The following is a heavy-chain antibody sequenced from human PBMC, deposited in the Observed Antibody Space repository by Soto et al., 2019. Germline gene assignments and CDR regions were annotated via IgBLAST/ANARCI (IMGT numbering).Heavy chain of an antibody. J-gene: IGHJ4*02. Sequence: PGGSLRLSCAASGFTFSSYGMHWVRQAPGKGLEWVAVISYDGSNKYYADSVKGRFTISRDNSKNTLYLQMNSLRAEDTAVYYCAKGTTASRPVDYWGQGTLVTVSS. CDR3: AKGTTASRPVDY. V-gene: IGHV3-30*18. CDR2: ISYDGSNK. D-gene: IGHD1-1*01. CDR1: GFTFSSYG.